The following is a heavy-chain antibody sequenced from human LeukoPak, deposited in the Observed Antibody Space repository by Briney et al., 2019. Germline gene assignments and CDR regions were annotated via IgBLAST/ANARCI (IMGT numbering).Heavy chain of an antibody. CDR2: ISGIGGST. Sequence: PSGSLRLSCAASGFTFSSYAMSWVRQAPGKGLAWVSAISGIGGSTYYADSVKGRFTISRDNSKNTLYLQMNSLRAEDTAVYYCANAVDNAMIVAVFDYWGQGTLVTVSS. V-gene: IGHV3-23*01. J-gene: IGHJ4*02. D-gene: IGHD3-22*01. CDR1: GFTFSSYA. CDR3: ANAVDNAMIVAVFDY.